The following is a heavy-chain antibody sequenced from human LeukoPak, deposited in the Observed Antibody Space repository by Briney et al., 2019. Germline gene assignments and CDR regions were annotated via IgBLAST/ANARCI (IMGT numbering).Heavy chain of an antibody. CDR1: GYTFTSYG. CDR2: IIPILGIA. CDR3: ARSITMVRGQFDP. J-gene: IGHJ5*02. Sequence: SVKVSCKASGYTFTSYGISWVRQAPGQGLEWMGRIIPILGIANYAQKFQGRVTITADKSTSTAYMELSSLRSEDTAVYYCARSITMVRGQFDPWGQGTLVTVSS. V-gene: IGHV1-69*04. D-gene: IGHD3-10*01.